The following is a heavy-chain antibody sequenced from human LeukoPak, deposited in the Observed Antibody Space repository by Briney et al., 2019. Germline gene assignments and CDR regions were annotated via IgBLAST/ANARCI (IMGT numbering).Heavy chain of an antibody. Sequence: GGSLRLSCAASGFTFSSYGMHWVRQAPGKGLEWVAFIRYDGSNKYYADSVKGRFTISRDNSKNTLYLQMNSLRAEDTAVYYCAREGLGYYYDSSGYSPFDYWGQGTLVTVSS. D-gene: IGHD3-22*01. J-gene: IGHJ4*02. CDR1: GFTFSSYG. CDR2: IRYDGSNK. CDR3: AREGLGYYYDSSGYSPFDY. V-gene: IGHV3-30*02.